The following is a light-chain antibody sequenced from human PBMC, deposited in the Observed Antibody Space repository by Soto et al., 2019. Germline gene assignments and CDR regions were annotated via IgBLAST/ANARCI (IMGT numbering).Light chain of an antibody. V-gene: IGKV3-20*01. CDR2: GAS. Sequence: IVSTQSPGTLSLSPGERAPLSCRASQSVSSSYLAWYQQKPGQAPRLLIYGASSRATGIPDRFSGSGSGTDFTLTISRLEPEDFAVYYCQQYNTWPPYTFGQGTKVDI. CDR3: QQYNTWPPYT. CDR1: QSVSSSY. J-gene: IGKJ2*01.